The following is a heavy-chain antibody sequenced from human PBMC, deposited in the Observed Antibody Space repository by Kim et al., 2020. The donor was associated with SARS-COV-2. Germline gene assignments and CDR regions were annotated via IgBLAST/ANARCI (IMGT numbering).Heavy chain of an antibody. Sequence: SVKVSCKASGGIFSSYAISWVRQAPGQGLEWMGGIIPIFGTANYAQKFQGRVTITADESTSTAYMELSSLRSEDTAVYYCARGTAYGYVGYYYYYGMDVWGKGTTVTVSS. CDR2: IIPIFGTA. V-gene: IGHV1-69*13. D-gene: IGHD5-18*01. CDR3: ARGTAYGYVGYYYYYGMDV. CDR1: GGIFSSYA. J-gene: IGHJ6*04.